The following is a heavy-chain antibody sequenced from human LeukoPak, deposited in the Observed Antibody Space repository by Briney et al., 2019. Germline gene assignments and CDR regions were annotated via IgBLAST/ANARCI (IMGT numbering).Heavy chain of an antibody. J-gene: IGHJ4*02. D-gene: IGHD2-2*01. Sequence: GASVKVSCKVSGYTLTELSMHWVRQAPGKGLEWMGGFDPEDGETIYAQKFQGRATMTEDTSTDTAYMELSSLRSEDTAVYYCATGGTSWTDEFDYWGQGTLVTVSS. CDR2: FDPEDGET. CDR1: GYTLTELS. CDR3: ATGGTSWTDEFDY. V-gene: IGHV1-24*01.